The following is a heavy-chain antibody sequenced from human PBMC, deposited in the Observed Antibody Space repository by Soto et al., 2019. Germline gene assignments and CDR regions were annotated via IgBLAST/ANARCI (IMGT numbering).Heavy chain of an antibody. V-gene: IGHV4-34*01. CDR2: INHSGST. D-gene: IGHD7-27*01. Sequence: NPSETLSLTCAVYGGSFSGYYWSWIRQPPGKGLEWIGEINHSGSTNYNPSLKSRVTISVDTSKNQFSLKLSSVTAADTAVYYCARGKLGNYFDYWGQGTLVTVSS. J-gene: IGHJ4*02. CDR3: ARGKLGNYFDY. CDR1: GGSFSGYY.